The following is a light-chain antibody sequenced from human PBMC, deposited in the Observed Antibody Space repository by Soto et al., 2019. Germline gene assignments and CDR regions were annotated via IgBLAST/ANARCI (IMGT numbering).Light chain of an antibody. J-gene: IGLJ1*01. CDR1: SSDIGNYNY. CDR3: SSYTSTSTYG. Sequence: QSVLTQPDSVSGSPGQSVAISCTAASSDIGNYNYVSWYQQRPGKVPKLIIHDVSDRPSGVSDRFSGSKSGNTASLTISGLQAEDEADYYCSSYTSTSTYGFGTGTKVTVL. CDR2: DVS. V-gene: IGLV2-14*03.